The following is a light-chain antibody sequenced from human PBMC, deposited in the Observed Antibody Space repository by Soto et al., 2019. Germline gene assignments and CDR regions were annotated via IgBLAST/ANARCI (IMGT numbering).Light chain of an antibody. CDR3: QQYNSWPLMYT. Sequence: EIVMTQSPATLSVFPGARATLSCRASQSVSSNLAWSQQTPGQAPGLLIYGAPITATGITARSSGRGPGTEFTLTISSLQSEHGAGYSCQQYNSWPLMYTFGQGTKVDIQ. V-gene: IGKV3-15*01. CDR2: GAP. J-gene: IGKJ2*01. CDR1: QSVSSN.